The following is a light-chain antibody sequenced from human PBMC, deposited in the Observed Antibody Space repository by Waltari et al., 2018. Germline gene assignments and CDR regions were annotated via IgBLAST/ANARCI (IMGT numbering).Light chain of an antibody. CDR1: GDYSAYP. Sequence: LVLTQSPSASASLGASVTLHCSLPGDYSAYPSACHQHRPLTGPRYLMTVNGDGSHNKGDGISDRFSGSSSDHDRYLIISRLQSDDDAEYFCQTWGTGFQVFGTGTKLTVL. J-gene: IGLJ3*02. CDR3: QTWGTGFQV. CDR2: VNGDGSH. V-gene: IGLV4-69*01.